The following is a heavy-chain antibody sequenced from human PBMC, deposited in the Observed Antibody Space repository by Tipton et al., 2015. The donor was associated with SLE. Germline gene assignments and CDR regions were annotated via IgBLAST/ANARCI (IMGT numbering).Heavy chain of an antibody. J-gene: IGHJ5*02. CDR1: GGAISSYY. CDR2: IYYSGST. CDR3: ARVPWDYYDSSGSKGWFDP. V-gene: IGHV4-59*01. Sequence: TLSLTCTVSGGAISSYYWNWIRQPPGKGLEWIGYIYYSGSTNYNPSLKSRVTISVDTSKNQFSLKLSSVTAADTAVYYCARVPWDYYDSSGSKGWFDPWGQGTLVTVSS. D-gene: IGHD3-22*01.